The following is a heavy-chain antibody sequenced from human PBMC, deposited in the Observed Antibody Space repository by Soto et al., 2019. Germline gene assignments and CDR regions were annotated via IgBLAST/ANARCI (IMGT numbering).Heavy chain of an antibody. CDR2: IYHSGST. Sequence: PSETLSLTCAVPGGSISSSNWWSWVRQPPGKGLEWIGEIYHSGSTTYNPSLKSRVTISVDKSKNQFSLKLSSVTAADTAVYYCATLPATTILTDYWGQGTLVTVSS. CDR3: ATLPATTILTDY. D-gene: IGHD6-25*01. CDR1: GGSISSSNW. J-gene: IGHJ4*02. V-gene: IGHV4-4*02.